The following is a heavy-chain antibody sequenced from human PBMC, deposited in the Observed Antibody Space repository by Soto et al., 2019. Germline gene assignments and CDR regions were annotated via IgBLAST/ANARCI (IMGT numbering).Heavy chain of an antibody. CDR1: GFTFSSYS. J-gene: IGHJ4*02. V-gene: IGHV3-21*01. CDR2: ISSSSSYI. D-gene: IGHD3-10*01. Sequence: EVQLVESGGGLVKPGGSLRLSCAASGFTFSSYSMNWVRQTPGKGLEWVSSISSSSSYIYYADSVKGRFTISRDNAKNSLYLQMNSLRAEDTAVYYCVRDRGTMVRGVMDYWGQGTLVTVSS. CDR3: VRDRGTMVRGVMDY.